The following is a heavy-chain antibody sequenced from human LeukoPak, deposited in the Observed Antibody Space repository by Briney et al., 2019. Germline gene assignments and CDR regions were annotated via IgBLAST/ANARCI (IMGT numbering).Heavy chain of an antibody. V-gene: IGHV1-24*01. Sequence: ASVKVSCKVSGYTLTELSMHWVRQAPGKGLEWMGRFDLEDGETIYAQKFQGRVTMTADTSTDTAYMELSSLRSEDTAVYYCATEGKMVRGVYTDYWGQGTLVTVSS. CDR2: FDLEDGET. CDR1: GYTLTELS. J-gene: IGHJ4*02. D-gene: IGHD3-10*01. CDR3: ATEGKMVRGVYTDY.